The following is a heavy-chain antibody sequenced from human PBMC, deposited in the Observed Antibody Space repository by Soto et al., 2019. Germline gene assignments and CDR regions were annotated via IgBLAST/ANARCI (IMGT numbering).Heavy chain of an antibody. V-gene: IGHV3-30*18. CDR3: AKDVPPGY. J-gene: IGHJ4*02. CDR1: GFTFSSYG. Sequence: PGGSLRLSCAASGFTFSSYGMHWVRQAPGKGLEWVAVISYDGSNKYYADSVKGRFTISRDNSKNTLYLQMNSLRAEDTAVYYCAKDVPPGYWGQGTLVTVSS. CDR2: ISYDGSNK.